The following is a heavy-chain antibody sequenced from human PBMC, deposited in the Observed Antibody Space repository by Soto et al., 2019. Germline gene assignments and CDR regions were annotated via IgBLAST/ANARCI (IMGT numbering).Heavy chain of an antibody. CDR2: IIPIFGTA. D-gene: IGHD5-18*01. CDR1: AGTFSSYG. V-gene: IGHV1-69*13. CDR3: ARERYSYGYPDYYYGMDV. J-gene: IGHJ6*02. Sequence: SVKVSCKASAGTFSSYGISWVRQAPGQGLEWMGGIIPIFGTANYAQKFQGRVTITADESTSTAYMELSSLRPEDTAVYYCARERYSYGYPDYYYGMDVWGQGTTVTVSS.